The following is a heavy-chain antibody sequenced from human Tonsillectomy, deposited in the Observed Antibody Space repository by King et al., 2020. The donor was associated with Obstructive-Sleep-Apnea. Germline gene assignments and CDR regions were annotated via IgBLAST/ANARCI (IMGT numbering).Heavy chain of an antibody. V-gene: IGHV4-59*08. J-gene: IGHJ4*02. CDR2: VYYSVST. CDR3: ARHKVRAIFHY. Sequence: QLQESGPGLVKPSETLSLTCTVSGCSISSYYWSWIRQIPGKGMEWIGYVYYSVSTNYNPSLKSRVTISVDTSKNQFSLKLSSVTAADTAVYYCARHKVRAIFHYWGQGTLVTVSS. D-gene: IGHD3-10*01. CDR1: GCSISSYY.